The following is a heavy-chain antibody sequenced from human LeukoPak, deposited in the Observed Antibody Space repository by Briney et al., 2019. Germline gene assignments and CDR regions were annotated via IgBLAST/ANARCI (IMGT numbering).Heavy chain of an antibody. CDR1: GFTFSSYS. CDR2: ISSSSSYI. Sequence: GGSLRLSCAASGFTFSSYSMNWVRQAPGKGLEWVSSISSSSSYIYYADSVKGRFTISRDNAKNSLYLQMNSLRAEDTAVYYCARVGPWDLKLLWWGQGTLVTVSS. CDR3: ARVGPWDLKLLW. D-gene: IGHD3-10*01. J-gene: IGHJ4*02. V-gene: IGHV3-21*01.